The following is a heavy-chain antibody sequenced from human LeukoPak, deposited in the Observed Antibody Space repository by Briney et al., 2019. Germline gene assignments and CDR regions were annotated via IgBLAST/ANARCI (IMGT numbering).Heavy chain of an antibody. J-gene: IGHJ4*02. Sequence: PGGSLRLSCAASGFTFSSYEMNWVRQAPGKGLEWVSKITSSGSMRSYADSVRGRFTISRDNAKSSLYLQMNSLRADDTAVYYCAREEEWYASGTYYKGFDSWGQGTLVTVSS. V-gene: IGHV3-48*03. CDR2: ITSSGSMR. D-gene: IGHD3-10*01. CDR1: GFTFSSYE. CDR3: AREEEWYASGTYYKGFDS.